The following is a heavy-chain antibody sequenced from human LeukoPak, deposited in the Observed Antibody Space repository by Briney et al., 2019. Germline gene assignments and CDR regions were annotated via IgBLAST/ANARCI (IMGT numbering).Heavy chain of an antibody. CDR2: ISGSGGST. CDR1: GFTFSSYA. V-gene: IGHV3-23*01. D-gene: IGHD1-26*01. CDR3: AKGVMGSYDGAFDY. Sequence: GGSLRLSCAASGFTFSSYAMSWVRQAPGKGLEWVSDISGSGGSTYYAGSGKGRFTISRDNSKNTLYLQMNSRRAEDTAVYYCAKGVMGSYDGAFDYGGQGTLVTVSS. J-gene: IGHJ4*02.